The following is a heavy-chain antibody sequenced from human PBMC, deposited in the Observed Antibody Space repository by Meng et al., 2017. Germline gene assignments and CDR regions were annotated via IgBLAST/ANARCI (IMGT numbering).Heavy chain of an antibody. CDR3: ASRVAYYYDSSGYYKNWYFDL. J-gene: IGHJ2*01. D-gene: IGHD3-22*01. CDR2: IIPILGIA. V-gene: IGHV1-69*02. CDR1: GGTFSSYT. Sequence: QGQVVRAGAEVKKPGSSVKVSCKASGGTFSSYTISWVRQAPGQGLEWMGRIIPILGIANYAQKFQGRVTITADKSTSTAYMELSSLRSEDTAVYYCASRVAYYYDSSGYYKNWYFDLWGRGTLVTVSS.